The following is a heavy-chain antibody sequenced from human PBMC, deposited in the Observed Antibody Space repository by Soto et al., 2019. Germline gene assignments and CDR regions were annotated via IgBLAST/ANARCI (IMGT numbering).Heavy chain of an antibody. V-gene: IGHV3-74*01. CDR2: ISPDGRTT. D-gene: IGHD3-10*01. CDR1: GFSFSHYW. CDR3: ADSWLPTSY. J-gene: IGHJ4*02. Sequence: HPGGSLRLSCAASGFSFSHYWMHWVRQAPGKGLAWVSRISPDGRTTTYADSVKGRFTISRDNAKSTLYLQMNSLTVEDGAVYYCADSWLPTSYWGPGTLVTVSS.